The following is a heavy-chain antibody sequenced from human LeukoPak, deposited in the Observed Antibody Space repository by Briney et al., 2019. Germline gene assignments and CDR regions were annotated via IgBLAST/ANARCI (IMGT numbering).Heavy chain of an antibody. D-gene: IGHD3-22*01. Sequence: GGSLRLSCAASGFTVSSNYMSWVRQAPGKGLEWVSVIYSGGSTYYADSVKGRFTISRDNSKNTLYLQMNSLRAEDTAVYYCARDLAEDSSGFGFDYWGQGTLVTVSS. V-gene: IGHV3-66*01. CDR1: GFTVSSNY. CDR2: IYSGGST. J-gene: IGHJ4*02. CDR3: ARDLAEDSSGFGFDY.